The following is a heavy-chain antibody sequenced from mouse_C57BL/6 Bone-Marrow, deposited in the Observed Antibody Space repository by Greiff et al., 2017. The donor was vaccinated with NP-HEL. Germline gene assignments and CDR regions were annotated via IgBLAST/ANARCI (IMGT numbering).Heavy chain of an antibody. CDR1: GYTFTDYN. V-gene: IGHV1-18*01. CDR2: INPNNGGT. J-gene: IGHJ1*03. D-gene: IGHD2-4*01. Sequence: EVQLVESGPELVKPGASVKIPCKASGYTFTDYNMDWVKQSHGKSLEWIGDINPNNGGTIYNQKFKGKATLTVDKSSSTAYMELRSLTSEDTAVYYCARGDYGWYFDVWGTGTTVTVSS. CDR3: ARGDYGWYFDV.